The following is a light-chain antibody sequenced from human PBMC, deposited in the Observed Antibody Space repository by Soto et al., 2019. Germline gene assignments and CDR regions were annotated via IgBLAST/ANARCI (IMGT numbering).Light chain of an antibody. CDR1: QSISTY. CDR2: TES. J-gene: IGKJ1*01. V-gene: IGKV1-39*01. Sequence: DIQMTQAPSSLSASVGDRVSITCRASQSISTYLNWYQQKPGKAPRLLIYTESRLQSGVSSRFSGSGSGKDFTLSISSLQPEDFGTYYCKQSYTTHRTFGQGTKVDIX. CDR3: KQSYTTHRT.